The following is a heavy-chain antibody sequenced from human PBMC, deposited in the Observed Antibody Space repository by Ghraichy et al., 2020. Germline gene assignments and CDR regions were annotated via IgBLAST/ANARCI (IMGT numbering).Heavy chain of an antibody. CDR1: GFTFSSYA. V-gene: IGHV3-23*01. CDR3: AKGPQEYSPYYFDY. D-gene: IGHD5-12*01. CDR2: ISGSGGTI. Sequence: GGSLRLSCAASGFTFSSYAMNWVRQAPGKGLEWVSVISGSGGTIVYADSVKGRFTISRDNSKNTLYLQMNSLTVEDTAEYYCAKGPQEYSPYYFDYWGQGTLVTVSS. J-gene: IGHJ4*02.